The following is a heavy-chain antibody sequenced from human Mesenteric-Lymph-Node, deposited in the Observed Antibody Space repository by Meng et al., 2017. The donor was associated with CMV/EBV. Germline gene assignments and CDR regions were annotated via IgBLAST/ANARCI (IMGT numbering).Heavy chain of an antibody. CDR1: GFTFSSYS. CDR3: ARVNYLDF. V-gene: IGHV3-48*04. J-gene: IGHJ4*02. CDR2: ISSSSSTI. Sequence: GGSLRLSCAASGFTFSSYSMNWVRQAPGKGLEWVSYISSSSSTIYYSDSVKGRFTISRDNAKNSLYLQMNRLRAEDTAVYYCARVNYLDFWGQGTLVTVSS.